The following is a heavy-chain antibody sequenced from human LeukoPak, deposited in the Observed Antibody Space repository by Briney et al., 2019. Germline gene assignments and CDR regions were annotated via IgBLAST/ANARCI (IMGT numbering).Heavy chain of an antibody. V-gene: IGHV4-59*01. D-gene: IGHD6-13*01. CDR2: IYYSGST. CDR1: GGSISSYY. Sequence: SETLSLTCTVSGGSISSYYWSWIRQPPGKGLEWIGYIYYSGSTNYNPSLKSRVTISVDTSKNQFSLKLSSVTAADTAVYYCARVRRAAAEENWFDPWGQGTLVTVSS. CDR3: ARVRRAAAEENWFDP. J-gene: IGHJ5*02.